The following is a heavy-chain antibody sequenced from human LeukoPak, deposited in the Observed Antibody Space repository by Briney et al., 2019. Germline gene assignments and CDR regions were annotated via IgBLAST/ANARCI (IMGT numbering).Heavy chain of an antibody. J-gene: IGHJ4*02. CDR1: GASVSGSPYY. D-gene: IGHD1-26*01. CDR3: AKSGGYGLIDY. CDR2: IYSRGST. V-gene: IGHV4-39*01. Sequence: PSETLSLTCTVSGASVSGSPYYWGRIRQPPGKGLEWIGSIYSRGSTYHNASLQSRVTISIETSKNQISLRLNSVTAADTAIYYCAKSGGYGLIDYWGQGTLVTVSS.